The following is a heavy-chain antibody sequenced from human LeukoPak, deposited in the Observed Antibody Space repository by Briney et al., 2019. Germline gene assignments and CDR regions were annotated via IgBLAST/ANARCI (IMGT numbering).Heavy chain of an antibody. Sequence: SETLSLTCAVSGGSISSGGYSWSWIRQPPGKGLEWIGYIYHSGSTYYNPSLKSRVTISVDRSKNQLSLKLSSVTAADTAMYYCARGSHLSIVGVTGGAFDIWGQGTMVTVSS. CDR1: GGSISSGGYS. V-gene: IGHV4-30-2*01. J-gene: IGHJ3*02. CDR2: IYHSGST. CDR3: ARGSHLSIVGVTGGAFDI. D-gene: IGHD1-26*01.